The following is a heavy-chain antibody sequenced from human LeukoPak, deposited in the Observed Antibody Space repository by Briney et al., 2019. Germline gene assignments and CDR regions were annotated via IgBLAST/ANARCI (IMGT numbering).Heavy chain of an antibody. J-gene: IGHJ6*03. D-gene: IGHD3-10*01. CDR2: INHSGST. CDR3: ARVLGYGYYMDV. CDR1: GGSLSGYY. V-gene: IGHV4-34*01. Sequence: SETLSLTCAVYGGSLSGYYWSWIRQPPGKGLEWIGEINHSGSTNYNPSLKSRVTISVDTSKNQFSLKLSSVTAADTAVYYCARVLGYGYYMDVWGKGTTVTVSS.